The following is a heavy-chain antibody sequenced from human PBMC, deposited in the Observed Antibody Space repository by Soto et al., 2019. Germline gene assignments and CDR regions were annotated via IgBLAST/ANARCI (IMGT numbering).Heavy chain of an antibody. Sequence: GTSVKVSCKASGGTFSSYAISWVRQAPGQGLEWMGGIIPIFGTANYAQKFQGRVTITADESTSTAYMELSSLRSEDTAVYYCARVSIVVVTATPTFYGMDVWGQGTTVTVSS. CDR2: IIPIFGTA. J-gene: IGHJ6*02. CDR1: GGTFSSYA. D-gene: IGHD2-21*02. V-gene: IGHV1-69*13. CDR3: ARVSIVVVTATPTFYGMDV.